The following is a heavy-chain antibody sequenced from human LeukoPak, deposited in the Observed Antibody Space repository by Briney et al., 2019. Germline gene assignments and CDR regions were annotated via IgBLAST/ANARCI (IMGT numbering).Heavy chain of an antibody. CDR3: AKGRLGYCSGGSCANIDY. J-gene: IGHJ4*02. Sequence: PGGSLRLSCAASGFTFSSYAMSWVRQAPGKGLEWVSAISGSGGSTYYADSEKGRFTISRDNSKNTLYLQMNSLSAEDTAVYYCAKGRLGYCSGGSCANIDYWGQGTLVTVSS. V-gene: IGHV3-23*01. CDR2: ISGSGGST. D-gene: IGHD2-15*01. CDR1: GFTFSSYA.